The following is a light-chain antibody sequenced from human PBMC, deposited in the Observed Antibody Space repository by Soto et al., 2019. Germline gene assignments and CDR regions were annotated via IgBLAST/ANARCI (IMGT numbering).Light chain of an antibody. J-gene: IGLJ1*01. Sequence: SALTQSASVSGSPGQSITISCTGTSSDVGSYNLVSWYQQHPGKAPKLMIYEVTKRPSGVSNRFSGSKSGNPASLTISGLQAEDEADYYCCSYAGSSTFYVFGTGTKVTVL. CDR3: CSYAGSSTFYV. CDR2: EVT. CDR1: SSDVGSYNL. V-gene: IGLV2-23*02.